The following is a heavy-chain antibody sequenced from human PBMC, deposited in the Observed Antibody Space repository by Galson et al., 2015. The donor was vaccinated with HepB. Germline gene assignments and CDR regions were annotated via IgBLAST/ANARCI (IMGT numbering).Heavy chain of an antibody. J-gene: IGHJ4*02. CDR3: AKDRDEFWSGYSVFDY. CDR1: GFTFSSYA. CDR2: ISGSGGST. D-gene: IGHD3-3*01. Sequence: SLRLSCAASGFTFSSYAMSWVRQAPGKGLEWVSAISGSGGSTYYADSVKGRFTISRDNSKNTLYLQMNSLRAEDTAVYYCAKDRDEFWSGYSVFDYWGQGTLVTVS. V-gene: IGHV3-23*01.